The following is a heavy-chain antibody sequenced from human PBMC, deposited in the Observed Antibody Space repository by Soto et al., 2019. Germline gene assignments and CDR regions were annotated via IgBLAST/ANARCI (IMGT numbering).Heavy chain of an antibody. CDR1: GYSFTSYW. Sequence: GESLKISCKGSGYSFTSYWISWVRQMPGKGLEWMGRIDPSDSYTNYSPSFQGHVTISADKSISTAYLQWSSLKASDTAMYYCAGLSSLGEDTKGYYYYGMDVWGQGTTVTVSS. CDR3: AGLSSLGEDTKGYYYYGMDV. V-gene: IGHV5-10-1*01. D-gene: IGHD3-16*01. CDR2: IDPSDSYT. J-gene: IGHJ6*02.